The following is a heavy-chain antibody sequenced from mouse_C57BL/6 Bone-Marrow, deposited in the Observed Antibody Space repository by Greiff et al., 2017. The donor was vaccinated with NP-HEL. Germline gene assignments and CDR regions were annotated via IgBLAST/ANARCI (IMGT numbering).Heavy chain of an antibody. V-gene: IGHV1-55*01. J-gene: IGHJ2*01. CDR2: IYLGSGST. CDR3: AIQLTGRFDY. CDR1: GYTFTSYW. Sequence: QVQLQQPGAELVKPGASVKMSCKASGYTFTSYWITWVKQRPGQGLEWIGDIYLGSGSTNYNEKFKSKATLTVDTSSSTAYMQLRSLTSEDAAVYYCAIQLTGRFDYWGQGTTLTVSS. D-gene: IGHD4-1*01.